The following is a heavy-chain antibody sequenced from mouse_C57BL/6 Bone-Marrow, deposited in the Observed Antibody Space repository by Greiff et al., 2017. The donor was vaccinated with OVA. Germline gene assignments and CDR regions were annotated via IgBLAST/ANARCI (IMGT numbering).Heavy chain of an antibody. V-gene: IGHV5-12*01. J-gene: IGHJ3*01. CDR3: ARGGRLRWFAY. Sequence: EVKLMESGGGLVQPGGSLKLSCAASGFTFSDYYMYWVRQTPEKRLEWVAYISNGGGSTYYPDPVKGRFTLSSDNAKNTLYLQMSRLKAEDAAMYYCARGGRLRWFAYWGQGTLVTVSA. CDR1: GFTFSDYY. D-gene: IGHD1-1*01. CDR2: ISNGGGST.